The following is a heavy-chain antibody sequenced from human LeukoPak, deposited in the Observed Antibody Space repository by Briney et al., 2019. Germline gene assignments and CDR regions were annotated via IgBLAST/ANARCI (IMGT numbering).Heavy chain of an antibody. CDR2: VYSSGNT. V-gene: IGHV4-59*01. D-gene: IGHD6-19*01. CDR3: ARAHPYISGWYTALDI. CDR1: GGSISSFY. Sequence: SETLSLTCSVSGGSISSFYWSWVRQPPGKGLECVGYVYSSGNTIYNPSLKSRVIISIDTSKNQFSLKLSSVTAADTAVYYCARAHPYISGWYTALDIWGQGKMVTVYS. J-gene: IGHJ3*02.